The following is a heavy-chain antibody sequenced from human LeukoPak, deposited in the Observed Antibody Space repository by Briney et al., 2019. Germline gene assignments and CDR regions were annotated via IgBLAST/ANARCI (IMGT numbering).Heavy chain of an antibody. CDR2: INSDGSST. V-gene: IGHV3-74*01. D-gene: IGHD3-22*01. CDR3: ALKYYFDSSGFDY. J-gene: IGHJ4*02. Sequence: PGGSLRLSCAASGFTFSSYWMHWVRHAPGKGLVWVSRINSDGSSTSYADSVKGRFTISRDNAKNTLYLQMNSLRAEDTAVYYCALKYYFDSSGFDYWGQGTLVTVSS. CDR1: GFTFSSYW.